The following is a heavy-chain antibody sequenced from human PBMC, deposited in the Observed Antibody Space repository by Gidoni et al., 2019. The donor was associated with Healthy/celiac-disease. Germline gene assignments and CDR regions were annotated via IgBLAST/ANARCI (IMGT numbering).Heavy chain of an antibody. Sequence: QVQLQESGPGLVKPSETLSLTCTVSGGSISSYYWSWLRQPAGKGLEWIGRIYTSGSTNYNPSLKSRVTMSVDTSKNQFSLKLSSVTAADTAVYYCARDGPKWELTTHFDYWGQGTLVTVSS. CDR3: ARDGPKWELTTHFDY. J-gene: IGHJ4*02. CDR1: GGSISSYY. V-gene: IGHV4-4*07. CDR2: IYTSGST. D-gene: IGHD1-26*01.